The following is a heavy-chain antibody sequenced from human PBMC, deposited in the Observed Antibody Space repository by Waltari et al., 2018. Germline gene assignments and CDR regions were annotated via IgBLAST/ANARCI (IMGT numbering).Heavy chain of an antibody. Sequence: QLQLQESGPGLVKPSGTLSLSCAVSGDSVRSAYLWNWVRQSPQKGLEWIGQFHGSGRTNYNPSFASRVTVSLDTSKNLFSLKVTSATAADTAVYYCARDRGRGLYLDTWGPGTLVTVSP. CDR3: ARDRGRGLYLDT. CDR1: GDSVRSAYL. J-gene: IGHJ5*02. CDR2: FHGSGRT. V-gene: IGHV4-4*02. D-gene: IGHD2-15*01.